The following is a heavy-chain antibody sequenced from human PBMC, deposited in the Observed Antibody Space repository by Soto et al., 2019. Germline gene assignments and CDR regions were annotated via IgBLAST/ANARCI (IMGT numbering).Heavy chain of an antibody. CDR2: IKQDRSEK. CDR1: GFTFSRYW. V-gene: IGHV3-7*01. J-gene: IGHJ6*01. D-gene: IGHD2-2*01. CDR3: ARDGNIVVVPAAPNYYYYYGMDV. Sequence: LILSCAASGFTFSRYWMSWVRQAPVKGLGCVANIKQDRSEKYYVDSVKGRFPISRDNANNSLYLQMNSLRAEETAGYYCARDGNIVVVPAAPNYYYYYGMDVWGQGTTVTVSS.